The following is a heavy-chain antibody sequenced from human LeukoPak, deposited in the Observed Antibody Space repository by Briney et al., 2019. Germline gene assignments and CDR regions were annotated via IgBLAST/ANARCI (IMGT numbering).Heavy chain of an antibody. CDR3: ARDHPLGYSSGWYFDY. J-gene: IGHJ4*02. D-gene: IGHD6-19*01. CDR1: GGTFSSYA. Sequence: ASVKVSCKASGGTFSSYAISWVRQAPGQGLEWMGGIIPILGTANYAQKFQGRVTITADESTSTAYMELSSLRSEDTAVYYCARDHPLGYSSGWYFDYWGQGTLVTVSS. CDR2: IIPILGTA. V-gene: IGHV1-69*13.